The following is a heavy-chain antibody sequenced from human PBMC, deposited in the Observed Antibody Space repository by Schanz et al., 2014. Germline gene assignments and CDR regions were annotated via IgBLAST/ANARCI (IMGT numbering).Heavy chain of an antibody. CDR1: GFSFSDYH. J-gene: IGHJ4*02. CDR2: VSSSSSYT. CDR3: ARPPHDSSGYYPFDY. Sequence: VQLVESGGGLVEPGGSLRLSCAASGFSFSDYHMSWIRQAPGKGLEWVSYVSSSSSYTHYADSVKGRFTISRDNAKNSLYLQMNSLRAEDTAVYYCARPPHDSSGYYPFDYWGQGTLVTVSS. D-gene: IGHD3-22*01. V-gene: IGHV3-11*05.